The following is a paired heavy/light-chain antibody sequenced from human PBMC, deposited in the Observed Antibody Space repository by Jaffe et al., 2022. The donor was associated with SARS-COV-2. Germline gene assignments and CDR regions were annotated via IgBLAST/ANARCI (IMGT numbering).Heavy chain of an antibody. J-gene: IGHJ3*02. V-gene: IGHV3-30*04. Sequence: QVQLVESGGGVVQPGRSLRLSCAASGFTFNNYAMHWVRQAPGKGLEWVAVISYDGPNQYYADSVRGRFTISRDNSKNTLYLQMNSLRAEDTALYYCARDRRAVVPKRAYSYGYAFDIWGQGTMVTVSS. CDR2: ISYDGPNQ. CDR3: ARDRRAVVPKRAYSYGYAFDI. D-gene: IGHD5-18*01. CDR1: GFTFNNYA.
Light chain of an antibody. J-gene: IGLJ3*02. CDR3: GTWDSSLGAGV. CDR2: ENN. V-gene: IGLV1-51*02. CDR1: SSNIGNNY. Sequence: QSVLTQPPSVSAAPGQKVTISCSGSSSNIGNNYVSWYQQLPGTAPKLLIYENNKRPSGIPDRFSGSKSGTSATLGITGLQTGDEADYYCGTWDSSLGAGVFGGGTKLTVL.